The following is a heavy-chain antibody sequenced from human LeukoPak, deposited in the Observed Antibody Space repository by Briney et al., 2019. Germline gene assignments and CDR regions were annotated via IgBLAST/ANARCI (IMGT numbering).Heavy chain of an antibody. CDR2: ITSSSSTI. J-gene: IGHJ4*02. V-gene: IGHV3-48*04. D-gene: IGHD4-11*01. CDR1: GFTFSSYS. CDR3: TTRGSRPD. Sequence: PAGGSRRLSCAASGFTFSSYSMNWVRQAPGKGLEWVSYITSSSSTIYYADSVKGRFTISRDNAKNSLYLQMNSLRAEDTAVYFCTTRGSRPDRGQGTLVTVSS.